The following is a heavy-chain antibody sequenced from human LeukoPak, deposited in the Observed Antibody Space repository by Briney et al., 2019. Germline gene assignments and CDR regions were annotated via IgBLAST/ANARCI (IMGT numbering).Heavy chain of an antibody. CDR2: IYPGDSDT. D-gene: IGHD3-10*01. Sequence: GASLKISCKGSGSSFTSYWIGWVRQMPGKGLEWMGIIYPGDSDTRYSPSFQGQVTISADKSISTAYLQWSSLKASDTAMYYCARHSAYGSGSYYNAGIDYWGQGTLVTVSS. V-gene: IGHV5-51*01. J-gene: IGHJ4*02. CDR3: ARHSAYGSGSYYNAGIDY. CDR1: GSSFTSYW.